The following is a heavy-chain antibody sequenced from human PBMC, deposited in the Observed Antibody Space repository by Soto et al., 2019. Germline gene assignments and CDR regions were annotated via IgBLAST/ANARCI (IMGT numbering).Heavy chain of an antibody. J-gene: IGHJ5*02. Sequence: TSETLSLTCAVYGGSFSGYYWSWIRQPPGKGLEWIGEINHSGSTNYNPSLKSRVTISEDTSKNQFSLKLSSVTAADTAVYYCARGHYDFWSGYFSLDPWGQGTLVTVSS. CDR3: ARGHYDFWSGYFSLDP. CDR1: GGSFSGYY. CDR2: INHSGST. D-gene: IGHD3-3*01. V-gene: IGHV4-34*01.